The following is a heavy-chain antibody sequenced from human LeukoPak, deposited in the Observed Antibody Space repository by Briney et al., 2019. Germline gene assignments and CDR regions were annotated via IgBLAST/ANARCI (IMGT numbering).Heavy chain of an antibody. D-gene: IGHD2-15*01. J-gene: IGHJ6*04. CDR1: GFTFSSYE. CDR2: ISSSGSTI. Sequence: GGSLRLSCAASGFTFSSYEMNWVRQAPGKGLEWVSYISSSGSTIYYADSVKGRFTISRDNAKNSLYLQMNSLRAEDTAVYYCARDKGGYCSGGSCYSDPYYYGMDVWGKGTTATVSS. V-gene: IGHV3-48*03. CDR3: ARDKGGYCSGGSCYSDPYYYGMDV.